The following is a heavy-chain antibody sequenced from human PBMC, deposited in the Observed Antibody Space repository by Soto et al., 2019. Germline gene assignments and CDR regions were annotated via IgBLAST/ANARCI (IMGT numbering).Heavy chain of an antibody. Sequence: ASVKVSCKASGYTFTNYGISWVRQAPGQGLEWMGWISAYNGNTNYAQKLQGRVTMTNDTPTSTAYMELRSLRSDDTAAYYCARDRWRQLWSGSRDSWFDHWGQGTLVTVSS. D-gene: IGHD5-18*01. CDR2: ISAYNGNT. CDR1: GYTFTNYG. CDR3: ARDRWRQLWSGSRDSWFDH. J-gene: IGHJ5*02. V-gene: IGHV1-18*01.